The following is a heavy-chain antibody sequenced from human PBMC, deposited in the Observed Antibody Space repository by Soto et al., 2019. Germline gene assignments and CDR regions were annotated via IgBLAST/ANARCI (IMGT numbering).Heavy chain of an antibody. Sequence: QVQLVESGGGVVQPGRSLRLSCAASGFTFSSYGMHWVRQAPGKGLEWVAVISYDGSNKYYADSVKGRFTISRDNSKNTLYLHMNSLKAEDTAVYYCANCRGSSCLDYWGQGTLVTVSS. CDR1: GFTFSSYG. J-gene: IGHJ4*02. CDR3: ANCRGSSCLDY. D-gene: IGHD6-13*01. CDR2: ISYDGSNK. V-gene: IGHV3-30*18.